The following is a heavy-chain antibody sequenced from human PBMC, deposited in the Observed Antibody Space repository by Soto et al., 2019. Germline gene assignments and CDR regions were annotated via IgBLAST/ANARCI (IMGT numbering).Heavy chain of an antibody. D-gene: IGHD3-10*01. V-gene: IGHV3-21*01. CDR3: VRGGSGATSADLFDA. Sequence: LRLSCAASGFTVSSNYMSWVRQAPGKGLEWVSSISSTSSVIFYAESVRGRFTISRDNAKNSLYLQMNGLRAEDTAVYYCVRGGSGATSADLFDAWGQGTLVTVSS. CDR2: ISSTSSVI. J-gene: IGHJ3*01. CDR1: GFTVSSNY.